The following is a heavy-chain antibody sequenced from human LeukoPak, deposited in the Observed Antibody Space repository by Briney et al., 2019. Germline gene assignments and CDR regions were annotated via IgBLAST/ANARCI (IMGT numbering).Heavy chain of an antibody. CDR3: ARDWGYSSSPVYYFDY. Sequence: PGRSLRLSCAASGFTFSSYGMHWVRQAPGKGLEWVAVIWYDGSNKYYADSVKGRFTISRDNSKNTLYLQMNSLRAEDTAVYYCARDWGYSSSPVYYFDYWGQGTLVTVSS. D-gene: IGHD6-13*01. J-gene: IGHJ4*02. V-gene: IGHV3-33*01. CDR1: GFTFSSYG. CDR2: IWYDGSNK.